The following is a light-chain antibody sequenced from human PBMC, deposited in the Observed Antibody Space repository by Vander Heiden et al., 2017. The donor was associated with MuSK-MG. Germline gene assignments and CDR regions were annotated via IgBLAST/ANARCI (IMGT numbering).Light chain of an antibody. J-gene: IGKJ3*01. CDR3: QQADRTPLT. V-gene: IGKV1-39*01. Sequence: DSQMTQSPSSLSASVGDRVTITCRASQTISTYLNWYQQKPGKAPNLLISTASTLQGGVPSRFTGSGSGTDFTLTINSLHPDDFATYYCQQADRTPLTFGHGTTLDIK. CDR2: TAS. CDR1: QTISTY.